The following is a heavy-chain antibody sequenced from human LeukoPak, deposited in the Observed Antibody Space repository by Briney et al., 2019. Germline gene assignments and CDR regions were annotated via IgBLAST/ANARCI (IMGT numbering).Heavy chain of an antibody. V-gene: IGHV3-33*01. CDR3: ARAHSSSPTFDL. CDR2: IWYDGSKK. CDR1: GFTFSDYG. J-gene: IGHJ4*02. D-gene: IGHD6-6*01. Sequence: GRSLRLSCAASGFTFSDYGIHWVRQAPGQGLEWVALIWYDGSKKYYADSVKGRFTISRDNTKNTLYLQLSSLRADDTAVYYCARAHSSSPTFDLWGQGTLVTVSS.